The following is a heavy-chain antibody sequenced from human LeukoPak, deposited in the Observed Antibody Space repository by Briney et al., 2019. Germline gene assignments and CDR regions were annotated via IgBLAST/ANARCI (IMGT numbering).Heavy chain of an antibody. V-gene: IGHV3-21*06. J-gene: IGHJ3*02. Sequence: GGSLRLSCAASGFTFSSYTMNWVRQAPGKGLEWVSSISSSSSYIYYADSVKGRFTISRDNAKNSLYLQMNSLRAEDTAVYYCARDWRDSSGKFPNDAFDIWGQGTMVTVSS. CDR2: ISSSSSYI. D-gene: IGHD3-22*01. CDR1: GFTFSSYT. CDR3: ARDWRDSSGKFPNDAFDI.